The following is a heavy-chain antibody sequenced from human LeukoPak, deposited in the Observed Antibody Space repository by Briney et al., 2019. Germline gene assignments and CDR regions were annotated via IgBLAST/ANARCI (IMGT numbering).Heavy chain of an antibody. V-gene: IGHV3-23*01. CDR3: AKDQDIVVVQFDY. CDR2: ISGSGGST. J-gene: IGHJ4*02. CDR1: GFTFSSYA. D-gene: IGHD2-2*01. Sequence: GGSLRLSCAASGFTFSSYATSWVRQAPGKGLEWVSAISGSGGSTYYADSVKGRFTISRDNSKNTLYLQMNSLRAEDTAVYYCAKDQDIVVVQFDYWGQGTLVTVSS.